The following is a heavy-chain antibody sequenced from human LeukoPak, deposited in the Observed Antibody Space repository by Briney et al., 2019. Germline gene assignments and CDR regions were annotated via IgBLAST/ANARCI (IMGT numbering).Heavy chain of an antibody. CDR1: GGSISSYY. V-gene: IGHV4-59*01. CDR3: ARDPDSYYYGMDV. Sequence: SETLSLTCTVSGGSISSYYWSWIRQPPGKGLEWSGYIYYSGSTNYNPSLKSRVTISVDTSKNQFSLKLSSVTAADTAVYYCARDPDSYYYGMDVWGKGTTVTVSS. CDR2: IYYSGST. J-gene: IGHJ6*04.